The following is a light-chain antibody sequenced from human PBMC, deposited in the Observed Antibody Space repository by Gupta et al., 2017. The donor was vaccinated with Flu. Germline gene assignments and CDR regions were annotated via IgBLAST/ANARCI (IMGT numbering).Light chain of an antibody. CDR3: MQATRSPRT. CDR2: AFS. J-gene: IGKJ1*01. Sequence: ATLGHAAAVSCTSSESLVHGVRNTYFNWHQQRPGEPPRLLIYAFSNRFCGVPDRFSGSGAGTDFTLKISRVEAEDVGVYYCMQATRSPRTFGQGTKVEIK. V-gene: IGKV2-24*01. CDR1: ESLVHGVRNTY.